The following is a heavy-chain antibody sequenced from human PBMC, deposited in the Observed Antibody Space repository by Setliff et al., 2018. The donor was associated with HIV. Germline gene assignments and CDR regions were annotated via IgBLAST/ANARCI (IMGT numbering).Heavy chain of an antibody. J-gene: IGHJ4*02. V-gene: IGHV3-15*07. Sequence: PGGSLRLSCAASGFTFSNAWMNWVRQAPGKGLEWVGRIKSKTDGGTTDYAAPVKGRFTISRDDSKNTLYLQMNSLKTEDTAVYYCAKDGPAVDTAKDYWGQGTLVTVSS. CDR2: IKSKTDGGTT. CDR3: AKDGPAVDTAKDY. CDR1: GFTFSNAW. D-gene: IGHD5-18*01.